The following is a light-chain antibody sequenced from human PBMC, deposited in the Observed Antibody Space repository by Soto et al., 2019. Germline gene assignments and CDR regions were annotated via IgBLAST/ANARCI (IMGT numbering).Light chain of an antibody. J-gene: IGKJ4*01. CDR1: QSVSSY. Sequence: EIVLTQSPATLSLSPGERATLSCRASQSVSSYLAWYQHKPGQAPRLLISDASNRATGIPARFSGSGSGTDFPPTISSLEPEDFAVYYCQQRSNWPLTFGGGTKVDIK. CDR2: DAS. V-gene: IGKV3-11*01. CDR3: QQRSNWPLT.